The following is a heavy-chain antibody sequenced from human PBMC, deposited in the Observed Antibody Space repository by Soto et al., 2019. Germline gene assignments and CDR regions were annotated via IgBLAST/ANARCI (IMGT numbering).Heavy chain of an antibody. CDR1: GGTFSSYT. D-gene: IGHD2-15*01. J-gene: IGHJ4*02. CDR2: TIPILGIA. Sequence: SVKVSCKASGGTFSSYTISWVRQAPGQGLEWMGRTIPILGIANYAQKFQGRVTITADKSTSTAYMELRSLRSDDTAVYYCTREYCSASRCYGPDYWGQGTLVTVSS. V-gene: IGHV1-69*04. CDR3: TREYCSASRCYGPDY.